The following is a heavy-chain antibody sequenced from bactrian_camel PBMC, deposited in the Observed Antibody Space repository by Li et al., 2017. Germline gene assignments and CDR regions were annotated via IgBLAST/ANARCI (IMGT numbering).Heavy chain of an antibody. CDR1: GRNYVKWC. Sequence: QVQLVESGGDSVQAGGSLRLSCAASGRNYVKWCMGWFRQVPGKEREGLATLDWRGITAYADSVKGRFTISRDKAKNTVNLQMNSVKPEDAGTYQCAAAAGQGDAYVCVLIGSLYDYWGQGTQVTVS. D-gene: IGHD6*01. CDR2: LDWRGIT. V-gene: IGHV3S53*01. J-gene: IGHJ4*01. CDR3: AAAAGQGDAYVCVLIGSLYDY.